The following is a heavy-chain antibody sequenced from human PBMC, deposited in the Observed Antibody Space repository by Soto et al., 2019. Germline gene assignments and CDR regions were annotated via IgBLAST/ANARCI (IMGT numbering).Heavy chain of an antibody. V-gene: IGHV4-39*01. D-gene: IGHD6-19*01. CDR2: IYYSGST. Sequence: SETLSLTCTVSGGSISSSSYYWGWIRQPPGKGLEWIGSIYYSGSTYYNPSLKSRVTISVDTSKNQFSLKLSSVTAADTAVYYCARQKMQWLVLFYFDYWGQGTLVTVSS. J-gene: IGHJ4*02. CDR3: ARQKMQWLVLFYFDY. CDR1: GGSISSSSYY.